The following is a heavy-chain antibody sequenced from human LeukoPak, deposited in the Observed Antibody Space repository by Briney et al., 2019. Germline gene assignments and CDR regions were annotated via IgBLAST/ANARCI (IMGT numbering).Heavy chain of an antibody. CDR1: GFTFSSYA. Sequence: GGSLRLSCAASGFTFSSYAMHWVRQAPGKGLEWVAVISYDGSNKYYADSVKGRFTISRDNSKNTLYLQMNSLRAEDTAVYYCARAGMSSSSGFGAAYFDYWGQGTLVTVSS. CDR3: ARAGMSSSSGFGAAYFDY. CDR2: ISYDGSNK. V-gene: IGHV3-30*01. J-gene: IGHJ4*02. D-gene: IGHD6-6*01.